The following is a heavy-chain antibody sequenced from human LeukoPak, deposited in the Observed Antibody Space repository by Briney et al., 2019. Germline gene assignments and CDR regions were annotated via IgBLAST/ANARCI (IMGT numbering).Heavy chain of an antibody. CDR1: GITLSNYG. D-gene: IGHD3-22*01. V-gene: IGHV3-23*01. CDR2: ISGSGGGT. Sequence: GGSLRLSCAVSGITLSNYGMSWVRQAPGKGLEWVAGISGSGGGTKYADSVKGRCTISRDNPKNTLYLQMNSLRAEDTAMYFCAKRGVVIRVILVGFHKEAYYFDSWGQGALVTVSS. J-gene: IGHJ4*02. CDR3: AKRGVVIRVILVGFHKEAYYFDS.